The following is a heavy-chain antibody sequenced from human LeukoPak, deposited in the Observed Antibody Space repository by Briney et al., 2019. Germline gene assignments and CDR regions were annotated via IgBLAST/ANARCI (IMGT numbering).Heavy chain of an antibody. CDR2: IYSGGST. CDR3: ARGNYSSGWYGEIDYYYGMDV. V-gene: IGHV3-66*01. D-gene: IGHD6-19*01. Sequence: GGSLRLSCAASGFTVSSNYMSWVRQAPGKGLEWVSVIYSGGSTYYADSVKGRFTISRDNSKNTLYLQMNSLRAEDTAVYYCARGNYSSGWYGEIDYYYGMDVWGQGTTVTVSS. J-gene: IGHJ6*02. CDR1: GFTVSSNY.